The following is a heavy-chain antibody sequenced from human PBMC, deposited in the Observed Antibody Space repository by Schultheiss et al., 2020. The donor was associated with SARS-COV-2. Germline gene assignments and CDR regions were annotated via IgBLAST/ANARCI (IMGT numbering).Heavy chain of an antibody. CDR3: AREPHRIAARDIWYFDL. CDR2: IYTSGST. J-gene: IGHJ2*01. V-gene: IGHV4-61*02. D-gene: IGHD6-6*01. CDR1: GGSISSGSYY. Sequence: SETLSLTCTVSGGSISSGSYYWSWIRQPAGKGLEWIGRIYTSGSTNYNPSLKSRVTISVDTSKNQFSLKLSSVTAADTAVYYCAREPHRIAARDIWYFDLWGRGTLVTVSS.